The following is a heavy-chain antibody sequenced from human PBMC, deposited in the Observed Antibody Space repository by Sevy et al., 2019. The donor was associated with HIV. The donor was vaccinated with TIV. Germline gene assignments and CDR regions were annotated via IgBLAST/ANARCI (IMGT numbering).Heavy chain of an antibody. V-gene: IGHV3-74*01. D-gene: IGHD3-3*01. J-gene: IGHJ6*02. CDR3: ARDQLDYDFWSGYWAGNFYYYYGMDV. CDR1: GFTFSSYW. Sequence: GGSLRLSCAASGFTFSSYWMHWVRQAPGKGLVWVSRIKSDGSSTSYADSVKGRFTISRDNAKNTLYLQMNSLRDEDTAVYYCARDQLDYDFWSGYWAGNFYYYYGMDVWGQGTTVTVSS. CDR2: IKSDGSST.